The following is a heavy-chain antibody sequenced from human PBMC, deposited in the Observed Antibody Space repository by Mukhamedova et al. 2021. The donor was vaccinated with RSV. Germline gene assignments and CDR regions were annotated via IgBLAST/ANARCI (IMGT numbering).Heavy chain of an antibody. CDR3: ARGEYKINWFDP. V-gene: IGHV4-59*01. J-gene: IGHJ5*02. D-gene: IGHD6-6*01. CDR2: IYYSGST. Sequence: GLEWIGYIYYSGSTNYNPSLKSRVTTSVDTSKNQFSLKLSSVTAADTAVYYCARGEYKINWFDPWGQGTLVTVSP.